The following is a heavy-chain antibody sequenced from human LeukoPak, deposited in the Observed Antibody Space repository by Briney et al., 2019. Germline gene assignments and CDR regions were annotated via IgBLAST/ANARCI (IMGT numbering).Heavy chain of an antibody. CDR3: ARVVVVVPAAIHFDY. V-gene: IGHV4-30-4*08. Sequence: SETLSLTCTVSGGSISSGDYYWSWTRQPPGKGLEWIGYIYYSGSTYYNPSLKSRVTISVDTSKNQFSLKLSSVTAADTAVYYCARVVVVVPAAIHFDYWGQGTLVTVSS. CDR1: GGSISSGDYY. D-gene: IGHD2-2*02. CDR2: IYYSGST. J-gene: IGHJ4*02.